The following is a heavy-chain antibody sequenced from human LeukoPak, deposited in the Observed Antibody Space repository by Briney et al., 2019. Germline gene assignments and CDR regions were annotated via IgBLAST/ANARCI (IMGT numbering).Heavy chain of an antibody. CDR2: IIPILGIA. D-gene: IGHD6-13*01. J-gene: IGHJ5*02. CDR1: GGTFSSYA. V-gene: IGHV1-69*04. CDR3: ARDAYSSIMGFDP. Sequence: ASVKVSCKASGGTFSSYAISWVRQAPGQGLEWMGRIIPILGIANYAQKFQGRVTITADKSTSTAYMELSSLRSEDTAVYYCARDAYSSIMGFDPWGQGTLVTVSS.